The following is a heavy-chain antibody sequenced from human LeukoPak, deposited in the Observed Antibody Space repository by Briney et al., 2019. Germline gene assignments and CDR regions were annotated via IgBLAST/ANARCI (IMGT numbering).Heavy chain of an antibody. CDR3: ARGDSSSWVRYFDL. V-gene: IGHV4-38-2*02. Sequence: SETLSLTCTVSDYSISSGYYWGWIRQPPGKGLEWIGEIYHSGSTNYNPSLKSRVTISVDKSKNQFSLKLSSVTAADTAVYYCARGDSSSWVRYFDLWGRSTLVTVSS. J-gene: IGHJ2*01. D-gene: IGHD6-13*01. CDR1: DYSISSGYY. CDR2: IYHSGST.